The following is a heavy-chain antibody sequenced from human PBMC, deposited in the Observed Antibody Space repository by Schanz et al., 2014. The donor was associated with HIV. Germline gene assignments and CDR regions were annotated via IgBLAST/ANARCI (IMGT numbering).Heavy chain of an antibody. J-gene: IGHJ6*02. CDR2: ASDSGGNT. CDR3: AKTSITLGMDV. Sequence: QLQLVDSGGGVVQPGRSQRLSCAASGFTFNNYGMHWVRHAPGKGLEWVSTASDSGGNTYYADSVKGRFTITRDNSKNTLYLQMNSLRAEDTAVYYCAKTSITLGMDVWGQGTTVTVSS. D-gene: IGHD1-20*01. V-gene: IGHV3-NL1*01. CDR1: GFTFNNYG.